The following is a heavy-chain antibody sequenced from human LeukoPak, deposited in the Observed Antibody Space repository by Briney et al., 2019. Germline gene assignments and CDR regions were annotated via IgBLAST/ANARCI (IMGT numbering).Heavy chain of an antibody. CDR3: ARDRVGATLYFDY. CDR1: GFTFSSYG. Sequence: GGSLRLSCAASGFTFSSYGMHWVRQAPGKGLEWVAVISYDGSNRYYADSVKGRFTISRDTSKNTLYLQMNSLRAEDTAVYYCARDRVGATLYFDYWGQGTLVTVSS. V-gene: IGHV3-33*05. D-gene: IGHD1-26*01. J-gene: IGHJ4*02. CDR2: ISYDGSNR.